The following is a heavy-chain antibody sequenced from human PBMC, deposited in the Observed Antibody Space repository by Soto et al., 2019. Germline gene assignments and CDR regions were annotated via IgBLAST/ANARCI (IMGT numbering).Heavy chain of an antibody. Sequence: QITLKESGPTLVKPTQTLTLTCTFSGFSLTTSRVGVGWIRQPPGKALEWLALIYWDDDKRYSPSLRSRLTITKDTSINQVVLTMTDMDAVDTATDYGAHMFGTVSHFGYWGQGTLVTVSS. D-gene: IGHD3-10*02. CDR2: IYWDDDK. V-gene: IGHV2-5*02. CDR3: AHMFGTVSHFGY. CDR1: GFSLTTSRVG. J-gene: IGHJ4*02.